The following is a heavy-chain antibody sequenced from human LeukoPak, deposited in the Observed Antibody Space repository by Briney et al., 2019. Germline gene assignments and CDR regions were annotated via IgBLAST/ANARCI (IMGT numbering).Heavy chain of an antibody. CDR1: GFTFSSYG. CDR2: MSYDGSSK. D-gene: IGHD2-2*01. CDR3: ASRGYQLLIPFDY. Sequence: GGSLRLSCAASGFTFSSYGMHWVRQAPGKGLEWVAVMSYDGSSKYYADSVKGRFTISRDNSKDTLYLQMNSLRAEDTAVYYCASRGYQLLIPFDYWGQGTLVTVSS. V-gene: IGHV3-30*03. J-gene: IGHJ4*02.